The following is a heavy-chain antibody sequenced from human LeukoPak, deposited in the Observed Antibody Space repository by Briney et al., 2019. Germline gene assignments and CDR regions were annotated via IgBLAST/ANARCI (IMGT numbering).Heavy chain of an antibody. V-gene: IGHV6-1*01. Sequence: SQTLSLTCAISGDSVSSNIAAWNWIRQSPTRGLEWLGRTYYTSTWYNDYAVSVKSRIIINPDVSKNQFSLQLSSVTPEDTAVYYCAKTGDYDYVWGTYRLTDYFDSWGQGTLVTVSS. CDR2: TYYTSTWYN. J-gene: IGHJ4*02. CDR1: GDSVSSNIAA. CDR3: AKTGDYDYVWGTYRLTDYFDS. D-gene: IGHD3-16*02.